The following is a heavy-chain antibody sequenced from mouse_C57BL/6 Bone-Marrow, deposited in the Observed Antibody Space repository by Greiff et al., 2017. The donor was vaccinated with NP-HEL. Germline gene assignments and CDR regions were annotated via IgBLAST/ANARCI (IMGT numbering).Heavy chain of an antibody. CDR2: IRLKSDNYAT. D-gene: IGHD1-1*01. CDR1: GFTFSNYW. J-gene: IGHJ4*01. CDR3: TESLHYYGSLYYYAMDY. V-gene: IGHV6-3*01. Sequence: EVKVEESGGGLVQPGGSMKLSCVASGFTFSNYWMNWVRQSPEKGLEWVAQIRLKSDNYATHYAESVKGRFTISRDDSKSSVYLQMNNLRAEDTGIYYCTESLHYYGSLYYYAMDYWGQGTSVTVSS.